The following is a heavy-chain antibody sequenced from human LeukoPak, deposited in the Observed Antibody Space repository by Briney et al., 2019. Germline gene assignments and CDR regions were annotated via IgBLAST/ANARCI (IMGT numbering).Heavy chain of an antibody. Sequence: PSETLSLTCAVYGGSFSGYYWSWIRQPPGKGLEWIGEINHSGSTNYNPSLKSRVTISVDTSKNQFSLKLSSVTAADTAVYYCARKPAPYSGSLRSYYFDYWGQGTLVTVSS. V-gene: IGHV4-34*01. D-gene: IGHD1-26*01. CDR1: GGSFSGYY. J-gene: IGHJ4*02. CDR2: INHSGST. CDR3: ARKPAPYSGSLRSYYFDY.